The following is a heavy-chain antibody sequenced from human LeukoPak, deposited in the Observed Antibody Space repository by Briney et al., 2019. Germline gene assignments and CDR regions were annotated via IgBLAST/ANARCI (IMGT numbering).Heavy chain of an antibody. CDR2: IYTSGST. CDR1: GDSNSSYY. CDR3: ARETGSSRWFDP. V-gene: IGHV4-4*07. J-gene: IGHJ5*02. Sequence: SETLSLTCTVSGDSNSSYYWSWIRQAAGKGLEWIGRIYTSGSTNYNPSLKSRVTMSVDMSKNQFSLNLTSVTAADTAVCYCARETGSSRWFDPWGQGTLVTVSS. D-gene: IGHD1-26*01.